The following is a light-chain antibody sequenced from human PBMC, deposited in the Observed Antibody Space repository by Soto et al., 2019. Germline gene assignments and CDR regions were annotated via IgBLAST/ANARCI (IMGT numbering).Light chain of an antibody. J-gene: IGKJ4*01. CDR3: QQSRSFPLT. CDR1: QTISSSY. V-gene: IGKV3D-20*02. Sequence: EIVMTHSPATLSVSAWERATLSCGASQTISSSYLAWYQQKPGQAPRLLIYGASSRATGIPDRFSGSGSETDFTLTISRLESEDVATYFCQQSRSFPLTFGGGTKVDIK. CDR2: GAS.